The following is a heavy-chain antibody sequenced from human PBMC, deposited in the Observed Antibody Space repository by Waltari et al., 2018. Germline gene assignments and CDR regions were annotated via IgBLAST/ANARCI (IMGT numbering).Heavy chain of an antibody. V-gene: IGHV3-15*01. D-gene: IGHD7-27*01. CDR3: TTLDAPWGG. J-gene: IGHJ4*01. CDR1: GFRVTPAW. CDR2: ITSQNDGATT. Sequence: EVQMVESGGGSMKPGDSLRLSCVASGFRVTPAWLTWVRQAPGKGLEWVGRITSQNDGATTDFAASLRGRFSISRDDSQNMVFLQMSSLRIEDTAVYYCTTLDAPWGGWGHGTLVTVSS.